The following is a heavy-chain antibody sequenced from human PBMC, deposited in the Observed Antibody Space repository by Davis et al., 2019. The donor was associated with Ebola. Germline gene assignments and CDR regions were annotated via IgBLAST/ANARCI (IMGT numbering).Heavy chain of an antibody. D-gene: IGHD3-10*01. CDR2: IYYSGTT. J-gene: IGHJ6*03. Sequence: SETLSLTCTVSDGSISSHYWNWIRQPPGKGLEWIGYIYYSGTTNYNPSLKSRVTISADTSKNQLSLSLNSVTAADTAVYYCARVGSYGSGAAYMDVWGKGTTVTVSS. V-gene: IGHV4-59*11. CDR1: DGSISSHY. CDR3: ARVGSYGSGAAYMDV.